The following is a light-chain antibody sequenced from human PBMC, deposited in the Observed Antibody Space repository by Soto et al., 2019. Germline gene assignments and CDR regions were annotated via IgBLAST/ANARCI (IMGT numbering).Light chain of an antibody. Sequence: DIQMTQSPSSLSASVGDRVTITCRASQSISSYLNWYQQKPGKVPKLLIYAASSLQSGVPSRFSGSGSGTDFTLTISSLQPEDYAAYYCQQSYSAPWTFGQGTEAEIK. CDR1: QSISSY. CDR2: AAS. J-gene: IGKJ1*01. CDR3: QQSYSAPWT. V-gene: IGKV1-39*01.